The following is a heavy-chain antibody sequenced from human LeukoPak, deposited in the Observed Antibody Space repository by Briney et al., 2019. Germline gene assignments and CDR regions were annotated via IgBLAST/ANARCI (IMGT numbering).Heavy chain of an antibody. D-gene: IGHD4-17*01. CDR2: INHSGYT. J-gene: IGHJ4*02. V-gene: IGHV4-34*01. CDR3: TRMTTGHDY. Sequence: SETLSLTCAVSGVSFDDYNWSWVRQTPGKGLEWIGEINHSGYTNDSPSLKSRVTLSIDTSRKQFSLNLRSVTVADAGIYYCTRMTTGHDYWGQGTLVTVSS. CDR1: GVSFDDYN.